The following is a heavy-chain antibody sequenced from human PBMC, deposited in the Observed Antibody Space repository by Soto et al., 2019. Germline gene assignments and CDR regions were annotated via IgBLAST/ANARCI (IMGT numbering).Heavy chain of an antibody. CDR1: GYTFITSYY. D-gene: IGHD5-12*01. V-gene: IGHV1-46*01. CDR2: INPTGAMT. J-gene: IGHJ3*02. CDR3: ARDTGYDHDAFDI. Sequence: ASVKVSCKASGYTFITSYYTHWVRQAPGQGLEWMGIINPTGAMTKYSERFQGRLTMTRDTSTSTDYMELSTLTSEDTAVYFCARDTGYDHDAFDIWGQGTMVTVSS.